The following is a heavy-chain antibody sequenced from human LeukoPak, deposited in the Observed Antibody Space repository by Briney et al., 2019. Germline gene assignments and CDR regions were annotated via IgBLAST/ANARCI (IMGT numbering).Heavy chain of an antibody. CDR1: GYRFTSYW. D-gene: IGHD3-22*01. Sequence: PGESLTISCKGSGYRFTSYWITWVRQMPGKGLEWMGRLDPSDSYHSYSPSFQGHVTISVDRSISTAYLQWSSLKASDTAMYYCARHYSDSRVDAFDIRGQGTLVTVSS. J-gene: IGHJ3*02. V-gene: IGHV5-10-1*01. CDR3: ARHYSDSRVDAFDI. CDR2: LDPSDSYH.